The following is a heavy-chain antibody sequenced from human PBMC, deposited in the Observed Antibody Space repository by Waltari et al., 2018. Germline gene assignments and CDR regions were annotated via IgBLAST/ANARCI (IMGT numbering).Heavy chain of an antibody. CDR2: INHSGTT. J-gene: IGHJ4*01. V-gene: IGHV4-34*01. CDR3: ARSLDY. CDR1: GESFSGYY. Sequence: QVQLQQWGAGLLKPSETLSLTCEVYGESFSGYYWNWVRQPPGKGLEWIGKINHSGTTNYNPSLKSRVTISIDMSNNQFSLTLSSVTAADTAVYYCARSLDYWGQGTLVTVSS.